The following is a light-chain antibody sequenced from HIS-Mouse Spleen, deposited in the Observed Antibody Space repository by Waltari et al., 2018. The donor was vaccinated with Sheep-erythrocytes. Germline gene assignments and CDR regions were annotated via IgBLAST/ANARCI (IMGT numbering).Light chain of an antibody. CDR2: EVS. V-gene: IGLV2-8*01. J-gene: IGLJ3*02. CDR3: SSYAGSNNWV. Sequence: QSALTQPPSASGSPGQSVTISCTGTSSDVGVYNYVSWYQQQPGKAPKLMIYEVSKRPAGVPDRFSGSKSGNTASLSVAGLQAEDEAEYYCSSYAGSNNWVFGGGTKLTVL. CDR1: SSDVGVYNY.